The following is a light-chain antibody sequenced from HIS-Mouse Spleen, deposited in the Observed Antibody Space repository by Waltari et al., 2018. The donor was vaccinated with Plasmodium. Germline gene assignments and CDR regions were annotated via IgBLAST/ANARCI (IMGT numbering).Light chain of an antibody. CDR3: HQSSSLPWT. J-gene: IGKJ1*01. CDR2: YAS. CDR1: QSIGSS. Sequence: EIVLTQFPDFPSGPPKEKVTLTCRASQSIGSSLHWYQQKPDQSPNLLIKYASQSFSGVPSRFSGSGSGREFTLTINSREAEDAATYYCHQSSSLPWTFGQGTKVEIK. V-gene: IGKV6-21*01.